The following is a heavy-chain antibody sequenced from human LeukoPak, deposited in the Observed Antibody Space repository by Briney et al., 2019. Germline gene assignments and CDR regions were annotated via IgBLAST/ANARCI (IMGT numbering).Heavy chain of an antibody. CDR3: ARVRGYCSSTSCHTPFDY. V-gene: IGHV1-69*13. CDR1: GGTFSSYA. CDR2: IIPIFGTA. Sequence: GASVKVSCKASGGTFSSYAISWVRQAPGQGLEWMGGIIPIFGTANYAQKFQGRVTITADESTSTDYMELSSLRSEDTAVYYCARVRGYCSSTSCHTPFDYWGQGTLVTVSS. J-gene: IGHJ4*02. D-gene: IGHD2-2*02.